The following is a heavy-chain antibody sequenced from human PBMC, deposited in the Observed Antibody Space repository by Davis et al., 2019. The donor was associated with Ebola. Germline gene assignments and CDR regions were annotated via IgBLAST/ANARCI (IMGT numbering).Heavy chain of an antibody. Sequence: ASVKVSCKASGYTFTSYGISWVRQATGQGLEWMGWMNPNSGNTGYAQKFQGRVTMTRNTSISTAYMELSSLRSEDTAVYYCARGDTTFGGDGMDVWGQGTMVTVSS. CDR2: MNPNSGNT. CDR1: GYTFTSYG. CDR3: ARGDTTFGGDGMDV. V-gene: IGHV1-8*02. J-gene: IGHJ6*02. D-gene: IGHD3-10*01.